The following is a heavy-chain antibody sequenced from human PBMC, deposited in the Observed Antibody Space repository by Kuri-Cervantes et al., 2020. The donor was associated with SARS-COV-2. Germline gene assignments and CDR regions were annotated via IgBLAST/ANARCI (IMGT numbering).Heavy chain of an antibody. D-gene: IGHD2-21*01. CDR2: ISNDGKNK. CDR3: AKDRVGVHDF. V-gene: IGHV3-30*18. Sequence: GESLKISCTASGFNFSRTDMHWVRQAPGKRLEWVAVISNDGKNKKCIASGKGRFTISRDNSQNTLYLQMKSLTSEDTAMYYCAKDRVGVHDFWGQGTLVTVSS. J-gene: IGHJ4*02. CDR1: GFNFSRTD.